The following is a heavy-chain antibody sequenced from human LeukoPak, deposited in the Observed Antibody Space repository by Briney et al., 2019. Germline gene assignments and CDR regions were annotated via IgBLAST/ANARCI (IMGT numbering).Heavy chain of an antibody. D-gene: IGHD3-16*02. V-gene: IGHV4-39*07. CDR1: GGSISSSSYY. CDR3: ARVNYDYVWGSYRYYYYYYMDV. CDR2: IYYSGST. Sequence: SETLSLTCTVSGGSISSSSYYWGWIRQPPGKGLEWIGSIYYSGSTYYNPSLKSRVTISVDTSKNQFSLKLSSVTAADTAVYYCARVNYDYVWGSYRYYYYYYMDVWGKGTTVTVSS. J-gene: IGHJ6*03.